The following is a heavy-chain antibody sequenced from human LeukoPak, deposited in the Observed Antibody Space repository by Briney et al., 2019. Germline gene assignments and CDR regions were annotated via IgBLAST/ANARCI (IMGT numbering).Heavy chain of an antibody. J-gene: IGHJ6*03. V-gene: IGHV1-69*05. Sequence: GSSVKVSCKASGGTFSSYAISWVRQAPGQGLEWMGGIIPIFGTANYAQKFQGRVTITTDESTSTAYMELSSLRPEDTAVYYCARAGVVSYSGYDFDYYYYMDVWGKGTTVTVSS. D-gene: IGHD5-12*01. CDR2: IIPIFGTA. CDR3: ARAGVVSYSGYDFDYYYYMDV. CDR1: GGTFSSYA.